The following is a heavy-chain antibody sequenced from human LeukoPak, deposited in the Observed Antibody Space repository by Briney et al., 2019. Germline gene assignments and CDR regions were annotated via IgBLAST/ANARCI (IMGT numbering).Heavy chain of an antibody. CDR3: AKDRGKIVVVSLFDY. J-gene: IGHJ4*02. Sequence: GRSLRLSCAASGFTFSRYGMHWVRQAPGKGLEWVAVIWYDGSNKYYADSVKGRFTISRDNSKNTLYLQMNSLRAEDTAVYYCAKDRGKIVVVSLFDYWGQGTLVTVSS. D-gene: IGHD2-21*01. CDR1: GFTFSRYG. CDR2: IWYDGSNK. V-gene: IGHV3-33*06.